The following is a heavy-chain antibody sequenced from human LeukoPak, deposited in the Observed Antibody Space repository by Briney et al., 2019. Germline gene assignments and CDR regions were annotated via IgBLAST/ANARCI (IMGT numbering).Heavy chain of an antibody. CDR3: ARLGVDGYNQGGFDY. D-gene: IGHD5-24*01. Sequence: GESLKISCKHSEYSFPNYCIGWVRQMPGKGLEWMGIIYPDDSDTRYSPSFQGQVTISADKSISTAYLQWSSLKASDTAMYYCARLGVDGYNQGGFDYWGQGTLVTVSS. J-gene: IGHJ4*02. V-gene: IGHV5-51*01. CDR2: IYPDDSDT. CDR1: EYSFPNYC.